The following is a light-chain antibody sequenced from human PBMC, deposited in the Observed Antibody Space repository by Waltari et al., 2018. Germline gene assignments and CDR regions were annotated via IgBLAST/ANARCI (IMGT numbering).Light chain of an antibody. V-gene: IGLV2-14*03. CDR1: RRNVGGYNY. Sequence: QSALTPPASVSGSPGQSITISCTGTRRNVGGYNYVYWYQQHPGKAPKLMIYDVSNRPSGVSNRFSGSKSGNTASLTISGLQAEDEADYYCSSYTSSSTSRVFGGGTKLTVL. J-gene: IGLJ2*01. CDR3: SSYTSSSTSRV. CDR2: DVS.